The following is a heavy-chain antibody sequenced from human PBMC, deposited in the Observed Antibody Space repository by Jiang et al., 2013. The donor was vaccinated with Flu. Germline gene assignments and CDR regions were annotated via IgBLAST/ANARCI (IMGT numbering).Heavy chain of an antibody. CDR2: INAGNGDT. D-gene: IGHD3-9*01. J-gene: IGHJ4*02. CDR1: GYAFRNYA. V-gene: IGHV1-3*01. Sequence: AEVKKPGASVKVSCEASGYAFRNYAMHWVRQAPGQRLEWMGWINAGNGDTEYSQKFQGRVTIARDTSASTAYLELSSLESEDTAVYYCARGILRSPLDYWGQGTLVTVSS. CDR3: ARGILRSPLDY.